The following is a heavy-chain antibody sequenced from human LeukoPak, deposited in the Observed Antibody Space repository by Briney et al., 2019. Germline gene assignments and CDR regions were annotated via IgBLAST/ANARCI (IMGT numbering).Heavy chain of an antibody. J-gene: IGHJ4*02. Sequence: GASVKVSCKASGYTFTSYAMHWVRQAPGQRLEWMGWINAGNGNTKYSQKFQGRVNITRDTSASTAYMELSSLRSEDTAVYYCARAYRYCSSTSCYSFDYWGQGTLVTVSS. CDR1: GYTFTSYA. CDR3: ARAYRYCSSTSCYSFDY. CDR2: INAGNGNT. V-gene: IGHV1-3*01. D-gene: IGHD2-2*01.